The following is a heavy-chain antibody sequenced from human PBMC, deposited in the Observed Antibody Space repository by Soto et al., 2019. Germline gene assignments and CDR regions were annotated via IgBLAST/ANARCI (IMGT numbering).Heavy chain of an antibody. J-gene: IGHJ3*01. CDR3: ARISARRNDFDG. CDR1: NYLFGAFG. Sequence: QVQLVQSGAEVKNPGASVKVSCQASNYLFGAFGISWVRQAPGQGLEWMGWITPYNGNTHYAEKFEDRVTMTADTATAKAYMEVMCLTSAGTAVYFCARISARRNDFDGWCHGTVVTVSS. CDR2: ITPYNGNT. V-gene: IGHV1-18*01.